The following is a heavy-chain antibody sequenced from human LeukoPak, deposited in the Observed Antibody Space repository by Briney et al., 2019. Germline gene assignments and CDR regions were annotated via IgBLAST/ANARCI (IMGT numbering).Heavy chain of an antibody. CDR1: GFTFSSYW. V-gene: IGHV3-7*01. J-gene: IGHJ4*02. CDR2: INHDGREK. CDR3: FEGSGGF. Sequence: PGGSLRLSCAASGFTFSSYWMTWVRQAPGKGLECVANINHDGREKSYGDSVRGRFTISRDNAQNSLFLQLDSLTAEDTAVYYCFEGSGGFWGQGTLVTVSS. D-gene: IGHD3-10*01.